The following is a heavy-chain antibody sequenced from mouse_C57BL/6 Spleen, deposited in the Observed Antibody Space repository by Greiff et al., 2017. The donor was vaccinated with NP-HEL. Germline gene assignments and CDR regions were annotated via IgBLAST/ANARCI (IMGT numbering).Heavy chain of an antibody. D-gene: IGHD2-1*01. CDR1: GFSLTSYG. CDR2: IWSGGST. V-gene: IGHV2-2*01. Sequence: QVQLKQSGPGLVQPSQSLSITCTVSGFSLTSYGVHWVRQSPGKGLEWLGVIWSGGSTDYNAAFISRLSISKDNSKSQVFFKMNSLQADDTAIYYCDRTAYGNYDYAMDYWGQGTSVTVSS. J-gene: IGHJ4*01. CDR3: DRTAYGNYDYAMDY.